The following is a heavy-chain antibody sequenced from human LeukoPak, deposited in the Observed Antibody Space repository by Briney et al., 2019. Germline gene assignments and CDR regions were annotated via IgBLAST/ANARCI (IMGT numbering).Heavy chain of an antibody. CDR2: IIPIFDTA. Sequence: SVKVSCKASGGTFSSYAISWVRQAPGQGLEWMGGIIPIFDTANYAQKFQGRVTITADESTSTAYMELSGLRSEDTAVYYCARSPIVVVPAAISKDYYMDVWGKGTTVTVSS. D-gene: IGHD2-2*01. V-gene: IGHV1-69*13. CDR1: GGTFSSYA. J-gene: IGHJ6*03. CDR3: ARSPIVVVPAAISKDYYMDV.